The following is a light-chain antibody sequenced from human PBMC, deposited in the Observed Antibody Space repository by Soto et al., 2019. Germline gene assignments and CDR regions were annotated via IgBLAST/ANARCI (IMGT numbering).Light chain of an antibody. V-gene: IGKV3-15*01. Sequence: EIVMTQSPATLSVSPGERATLSCRASQSVSSNLAWYQQKPGQAPRLLIYGASTRAIGIPARFSGSGSGTEFTLTISSLQSEDFAVYFCQHYNNWPRTFVQGTKVEIK. CDR3: QHYNNWPRT. J-gene: IGKJ1*01. CDR2: GAS. CDR1: QSVSSN.